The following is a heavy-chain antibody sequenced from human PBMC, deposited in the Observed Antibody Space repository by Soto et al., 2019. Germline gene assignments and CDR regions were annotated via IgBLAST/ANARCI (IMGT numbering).Heavy chain of an antibody. Sequence: SVKVSCKASGGTFSSYAISWVRQAPGQGLEWMGGIIPIFGTANYAQRLQGRVTITADESTSTAYMELSSLRSEDTAVYYCARVLLDPYCSSTSCYSASPSYYYYGMDVWGQGTTVTVSS. CDR3: ARVLLDPYCSSTSCYSASPSYYYYGMDV. CDR2: IIPIFGTA. CDR1: GGTFSSYA. V-gene: IGHV1-69*13. J-gene: IGHJ6*02. D-gene: IGHD2-2*02.